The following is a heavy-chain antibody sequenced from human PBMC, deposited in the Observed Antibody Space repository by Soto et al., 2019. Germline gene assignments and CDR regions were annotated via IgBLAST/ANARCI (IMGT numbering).Heavy chain of an antibody. CDR1: GASMIDYY. V-gene: IGHV4-59*01. D-gene: IGHD3-16*01. Sequence: SETLSLTCTVSGASMIDYYGSWVRQTPGKGLEWIGYMFYSGHGNYNPSLKSRVAISVDTSKNQISLNLRSVTAADTAVYYCVRSGHSFGGVVWGQGSLVTVSS. CDR3: VRSGHSFGGVV. J-gene: IGHJ4*02. CDR2: MFYSGHG.